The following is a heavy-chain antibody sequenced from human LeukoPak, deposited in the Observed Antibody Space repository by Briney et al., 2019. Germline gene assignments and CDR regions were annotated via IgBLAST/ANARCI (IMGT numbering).Heavy chain of an antibody. CDR2: INPNSGGT. D-gene: IGHD6-19*01. CDR1: GYTFTGYY. J-gene: IGHJ4*02. Sequence: ASVTVSCKASGYTFTGYYMHWVRQAPGQGLEWMGWINPNSGGTNYAQKFQGRVTITRDTSISTAYMELSRLRYDDTAVSYCAREGSSGCDYWGQATLLTLSS. V-gene: IGHV1-2*02. CDR3: AREGSSGCDY.